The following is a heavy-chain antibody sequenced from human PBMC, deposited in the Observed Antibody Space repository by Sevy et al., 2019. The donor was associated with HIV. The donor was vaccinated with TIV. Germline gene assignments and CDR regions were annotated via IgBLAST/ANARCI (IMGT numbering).Heavy chain of an antibody. CDR2: ISYEGSNT. CDR3: AKDLHPPGPVRGTNFDY. D-gene: IGHD1-1*01. Sequence: GGSLRLSCAASALTFTRYAFHWVRQAPGKGPEWLGVISYEGSNTYYGPSVKGRFTISRENSKNTLYLQMNDMGTEDTAVYYCAKDLHPPGPVRGTNFDYWGRGTLVTVSS. CDR1: ALTFTRYA. J-gene: IGHJ4*02. V-gene: IGHV3-30*18.